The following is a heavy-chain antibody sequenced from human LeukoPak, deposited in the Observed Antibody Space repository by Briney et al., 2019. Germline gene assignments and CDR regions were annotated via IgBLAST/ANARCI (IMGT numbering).Heavy chain of an antibody. D-gene: IGHD2/OR15-2a*01. CDR1: GFNFRSYE. V-gene: IGHV3-48*03. CDR3: AKDQRFAISNYDY. CDR2: ISGSGSTK. Sequence: GGSLRLSCAASGFNFRSYEMNWVRQAAGKGLEWVSYISGSGSTKYYADSVKGRFTISRDNAKNSLYLQMNSLRAEDTAVYYCAKDQRFAISNYDYWGQGTLVTVSS. J-gene: IGHJ4*02.